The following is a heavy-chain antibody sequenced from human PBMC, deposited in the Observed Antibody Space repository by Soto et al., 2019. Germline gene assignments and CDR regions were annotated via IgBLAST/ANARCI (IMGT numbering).Heavy chain of an antibody. D-gene: IGHD1-7*01. Sequence: QVQLQESGPGLVKPSETLSLTCTVSGGSISSYYWSWIRQPPGKGLEWIGYIYYSGSTNYNPSLKSRVTISVDTSKNQGSLKLSSVTAADTAVYYWAREGLTGTIGLYCYYGMVVWGQGTTVTVSS. J-gene: IGHJ6*02. CDR3: AREGLTGTIGLYCYYGMVV. CDR1: GGSISSYY. CDR2: IYYSGST. V-gene: IGHV4-59*01.